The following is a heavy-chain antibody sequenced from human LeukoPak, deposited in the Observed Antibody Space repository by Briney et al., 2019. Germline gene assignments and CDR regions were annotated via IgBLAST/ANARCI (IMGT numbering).Heavy chain of an antibody. V-gene: IGHV4-34*01. Sequence: SETLSLTCAVYGGSFSGYYWSWIRQPPGKGLEWIGEINHSGSTNYNPSLKSRVTISVDTSKNQFSLKLSSVTAADTAVYYCARGAKAIAAAGIWFDPWGQGTLVAVSS. CDR1: GGSFSGYY. CDR2: INHSGST. D-gene: IGHD6-13*01. J-gene: IGHJ5*02. CDR3: ARGAKAIAAAGIWFDP.